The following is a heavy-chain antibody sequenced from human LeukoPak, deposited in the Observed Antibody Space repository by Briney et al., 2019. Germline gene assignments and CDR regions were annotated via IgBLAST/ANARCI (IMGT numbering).Heavy chain of an antibody. Sequence: PGGSLRLSCAASGFTFSSYAMHWVRQAPGKGLEYVSAISSNGGSTYYANSVKGRFTISRDNSKNTLFLQMGSLRAEDMAVYYCARGGSIAARPIDYWGQGTLVIVSS. CDR3: ARGGSIAARPIDY. CDR1: GFTFSSYA. J-gene: IGHJ4*02. V-gene: IGHV3-64*01. D-gene: IGHD6-6*01. CDR2: ISSNGGST.